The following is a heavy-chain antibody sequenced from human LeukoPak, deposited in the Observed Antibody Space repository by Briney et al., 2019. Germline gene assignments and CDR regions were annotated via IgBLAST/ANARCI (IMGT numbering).Heavy chain of an antibody. D-gene: IGHD6-13*01. CDR1: GFTFSSYG. Sequence: GGSLRLSCAASGFTFSSYGMHWVRQAPGKGLEWLAFIRYDGSNKYYVDSVKGRFTISRDNSKNTLYLQMNSLRAEDTAVYYCAKDLEGAAASFDYWGQGTLVTVSS. J-gene: IGHJ4*02. CDR2: IRYDGSNK. CDR3: AKDLEGAAASFDY. V-gene: IGHV3-30*02.